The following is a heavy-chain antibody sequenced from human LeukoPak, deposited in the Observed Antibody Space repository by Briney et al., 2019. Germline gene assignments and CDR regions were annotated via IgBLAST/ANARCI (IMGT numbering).Heavy chain of an antibody. Sequence: SETLSLTCTVSGGSISSYYWSWIRQPPGKGLEWIGYIYYSGSTNYNPSLKSRVTISVDTSKNQFSLKLSSVTAADTAVYYCARDRGEYRSSPGEFDYWGQGTLVTVSS. CDR1: GGSISSYY. V-gene: IGHV4-59*12. CDR2: IYYSGST. J-gene: IGHJ4*02. D-gene: IGHD6-6*01. CDR3: ARDRGEYRSSPGEFDY.